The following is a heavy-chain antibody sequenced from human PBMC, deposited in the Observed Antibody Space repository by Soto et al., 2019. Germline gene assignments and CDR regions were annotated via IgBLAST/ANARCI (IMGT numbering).Heavy chain of an antibody. V-gene: IGHV4-30-4*01. CDR2: IYYSGST. D-gene: IGHD2-15*01. J-gene: IGHJ4*02. Sequence: SETLSLTCTVSGGSISSGDYYWSWIRQPPGKGLEWIGYIYYSGSTYYNPSLKSRVTISVDTSKNQFSLKLSSVTAADTAVYYCASVIEEYCSGGSCYRFDYWGQGTLVTVSS. CDR1: GGSISSGDYY. CDR3: ASVIEEYCSGGSCYRFDY.